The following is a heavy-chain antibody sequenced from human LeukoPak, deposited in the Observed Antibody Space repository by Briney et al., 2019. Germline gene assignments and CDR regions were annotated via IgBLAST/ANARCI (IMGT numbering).Heavy chain of an antibody. Sequence: GASVKVSCKASGYTFTGYYMHWVRQAPGQGLEWMGWINPNSGGTNYAQKFQGRVTMTRDTSISTAYMELSRLRSDDTAVYYCARDICSGGSCYNGMDVWGQGTTVTVSS. CDR2: INPNSGGT. D-gene: IGHD2-15*01. V-gene: IGHV1-2*02. CDR1: GYTFTGYY. J-gene: IGHJ6*02. CDR3: ARDICSGGSCYNGMDV.